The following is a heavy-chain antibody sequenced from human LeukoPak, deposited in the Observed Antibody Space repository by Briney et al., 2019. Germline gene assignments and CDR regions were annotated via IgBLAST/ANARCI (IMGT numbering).Heavy chain of an antibody. J-gene: IGHJ4*02. Sequence: GGSLRLSCAASGFTFSSYSMNWVRQAPGKGLEWVSSISSGSSYIYYADSVKGRFTISRDNAKNSLYLQMNSLRAEDTAVYYCAREGAKGRAAFFDYWGQGTLVTVSS. CDR2: ISSGSSYI. D-gene: IGHD2-15*01. V-gene: IGHV3-21*01. CDR1: GFTFSSYS. CDR3: AREGAKGRAAFFDY.